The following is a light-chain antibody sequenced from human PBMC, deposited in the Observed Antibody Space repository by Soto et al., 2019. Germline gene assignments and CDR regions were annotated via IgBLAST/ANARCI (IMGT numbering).Light chain of an antibody. CDR3: QQYYTIPLT. V-gene: IGKV2-30*02. CDR2: MVS. CDR1: QSLVQRDGNTY. J-gene: IGKJ4*01. Sequence: VVMTQSPLSLPVTLGQPASISCRSSQSLVQRDGNTYLKWYHQRPGLSPRRLFYMVSKRDTGDPDRFSGSGAGTDFTLAISRVEAEDVAVYYCQQYYTIPLTFGGGTKVEIK.